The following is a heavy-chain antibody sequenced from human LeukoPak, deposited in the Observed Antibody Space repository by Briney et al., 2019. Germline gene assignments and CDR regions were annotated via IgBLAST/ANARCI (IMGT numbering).Heavy chain of an antibody. CDR2: IKQDGSQK. J-gene: IGHJ4*02. CDR3: ALLGFDYFDY. V-gene: IGHV3-7*01. Sequence: GGSLRLSCAASGFTFSTYWMSWVRQAPGKGLEGVANIKQDGSQKYYVDSVKGRFTISRDNAKNSLYLQMNSLRAEYTAVYYCALLGFDYFDYWGQGTLVTVSS. CDR1: GFTFSTYW.